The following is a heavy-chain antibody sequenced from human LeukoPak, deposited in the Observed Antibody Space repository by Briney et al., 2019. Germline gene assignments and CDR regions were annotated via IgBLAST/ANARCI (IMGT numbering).Heavy chain of an antibody. D-gene: IGHD5-18*01. Sequence: GGSLRLSCAASGFTFSSYGMHWVRQAPGKGLEWVAVISYDGSNKYYADSVKGRFTISRDNSKNTLYLQMNSLRAEDTAVYYCAKSLGYSYGSLAVDYWGQGTLVTVSS. V-gene: IGHV3-30*18. J-gene: IGHJ4*02. CDR1: GFTFSSYG. CDR2: ISYDGSNK. CDR3: AKSLGYSYGSLAVDY.